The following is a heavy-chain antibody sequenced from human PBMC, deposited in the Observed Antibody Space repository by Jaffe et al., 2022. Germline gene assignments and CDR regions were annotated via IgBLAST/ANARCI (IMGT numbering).Heavy chain of an antibody. D-gene: IGHD4-17*01. CDR3: AHGIPPYYGDLGGGFDY. V-gene: IGHV2-5*02. Sequence: QITLKESGPTLVKPTQTLTLTCTFSGFSLSTSGVGVGWIRQPPGKALEWLALIYWDDDKRYSPSLKSRLTITKDTSKNQVVLTMTNMDPVDTATYYCAHGIPPYYGDLGGGFDYWGQGTLVTVSS. CDR2: IYWDDDK. CDR1: GFSLSTSGVG. J-gene: IGHJ4*02.